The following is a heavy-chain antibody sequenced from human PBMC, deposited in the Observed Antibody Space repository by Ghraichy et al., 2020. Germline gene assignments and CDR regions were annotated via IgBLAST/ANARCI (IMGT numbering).Heavy chain of an antibody. CDR1: GFTFSSYG. V-gene: IGHV3-30*02. D-gene: IGHD1-26*01. J-gene: IGHJ4*02. CDR3: AKVQWELLGGGFDY. CDR2: IRYDGSNK. Sequence: GESLNISCAASGFTFSSYGMHWVRQAPGKGLEWVAFIRYDGSNKYYADSVKGRFTISRDNSKNTLYLQMNSLRAEDTAVYYCAKVQWELLGGGFDYWGQGTLVTVSS.